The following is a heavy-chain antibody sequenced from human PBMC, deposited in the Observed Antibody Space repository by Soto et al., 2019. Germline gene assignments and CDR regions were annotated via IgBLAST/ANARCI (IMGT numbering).Heavy chain of an antibody. CDR1: GFSFRIYG. V-gene: IGHV3-23*01. D-gene: IGHD1-7*01. Sequence: PRGSMQVCCAASGFSFRIYGMTLVGQAPGRGLEWVSFSSATGAGTYYADSVKGRFTISRDNSKNTLYLQMTSLRTDDTAVYYCAKDRRAGGNYGFYSDFWGQGALVTVSS. J-gene: IGHJ4*02. CDR2: SSATGAGT. CDR3: AKDRRAGGNYGFYSDF.